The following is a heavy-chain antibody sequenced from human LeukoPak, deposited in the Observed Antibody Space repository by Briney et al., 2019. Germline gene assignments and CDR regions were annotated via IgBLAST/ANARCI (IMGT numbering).Heavy chain of an antibody. D-gene: IGHD2/OR15-2a*01. CDR1: GGSISSHY. CDR2: IYYSGST. CDR3: AALKYYYFDY. V-gene: IGHV4-59*11. Sequence: SETLSLTCTVSGGSISSHYWSWIRQPPGKGLEWIGYIYYSGSTNYNPSLKSRVTISVDTSKNQFSLKLSSVTAAATAVYYCAALKYYYFDYWGQGTLVTVSS. J-gene: IGHJ4*02.